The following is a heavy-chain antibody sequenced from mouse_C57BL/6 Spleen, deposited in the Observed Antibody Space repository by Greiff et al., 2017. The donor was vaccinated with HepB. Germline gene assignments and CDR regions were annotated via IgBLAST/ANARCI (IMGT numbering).Heavy chain of an antibody. J-gene: IGHJ4*01. CDR3: ARSYSSGYGMDY. V-gene: IGHV1-53*01. D-gene: IGHD3-2*02. CDR2: INPSNGGT. Sequence: QVQLQHPGTELVKPGASVKLSCKASGYTFTSYWMHWVKQRPGQGLEWIGNINPSNGGTNYNEKFKSKATLTVDKFSSTASMQLSSLTSEDSAVYYCARSYSSGYGMDYWGQGTSVTVSS. CDR1: GYTFTSYW.